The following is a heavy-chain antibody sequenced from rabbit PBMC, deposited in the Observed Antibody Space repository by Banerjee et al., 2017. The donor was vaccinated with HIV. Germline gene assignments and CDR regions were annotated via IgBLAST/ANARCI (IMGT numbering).Heavy chain of an antibody. V-gene: IGHV1S40*01. CDR1: GFSFSSGYD. CDR2: IYTDSSGST. CDR3: ARERAGDAAYGYVGHDGFDP. D-gene: IGHD6-1*01. J-gene: IGHJ2*01. Sequence: QSLEESGGGLVTTGASLTLTCTASGFSFSSGYDMCWVRQAPGKGLEWIGCIYTDSSGSTDYASWAKGRFTISKTSSTTVTLQMTSLTAADTATYFCARERAGDAAYGYVGHDGFDPWGPGTLVTVS.